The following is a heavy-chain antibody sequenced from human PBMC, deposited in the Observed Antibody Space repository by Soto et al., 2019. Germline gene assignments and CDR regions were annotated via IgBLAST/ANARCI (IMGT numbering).Heavy chain of an antibody. CDR3: ARAGGHCSSTSCVDF. V-gene: IGHV1-69*13. J-gene: IGHJ4*02. Sequence: GASVKVSCKTSGDTFSSYGINWVRLAPGQGLEWMGGIKPVFGSPVYARKFEGRLTMTADESTSTAYMQLSSLKSEDTAVYYCARAGGHCSSTSCVDFWGQGTLVTVSS. CDR1: GDTFSSYG. D-gene: IGHD2-2*01. CDR2: IKPVFGSP.